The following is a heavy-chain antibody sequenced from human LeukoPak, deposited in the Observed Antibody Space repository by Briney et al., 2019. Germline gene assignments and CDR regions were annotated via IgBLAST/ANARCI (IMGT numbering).Heavy chain of an antibody. V-gene: IGHV3-53*01. J-gene: IGHJ4*02. CDR3: AGYSSFDC. CDR1: GFTVSNNY. CDR2: IYSGGST. D-gene: IGHD3-22*01. Sequence: GGSLRLSCAASGFTVSNNYMSWVRQAPGKGLEWVSLIYSGGSTKYADSVKGRFTISRDNSRNTLYLEMNSLRAEDTAVYYCAGYSSFDCWGQGTLVTVSS.